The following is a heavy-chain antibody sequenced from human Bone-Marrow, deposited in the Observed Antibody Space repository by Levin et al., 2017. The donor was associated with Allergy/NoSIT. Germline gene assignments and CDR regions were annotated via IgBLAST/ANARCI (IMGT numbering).Heavy chain of an antibody. CDR2: FDPENAET. Sequence: ASVKVSCKVSGDTLTELSMQWVRQAPGKGLEWMGGFDPENAETVYAQNFQGRVTMTEDRTTETAYMELSRLRSEDTAVYYCATRGHDFWSGFDVWGQGTTVTVSS. D-gene: IGHD3-3*01. V-gene: IGHV1-24*01. J-gene: IGHJ6*02. CDR3: ATRGHDFWSGFDV. CDR1: GDTLTELS.